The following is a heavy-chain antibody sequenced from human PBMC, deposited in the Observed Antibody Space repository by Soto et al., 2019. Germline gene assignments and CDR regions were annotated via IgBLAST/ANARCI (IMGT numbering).Heavy chain of an antibody. Sequence: KPSETLSLTCAVYGGSFSGYYWSWIRQPPGKGLEWIGEINHSGSTNYNPSLKSRVTISVDTSKNQFSLKLSSVTAADTAVYYCARGGDTAMVNYFDYWGQGTLVTVSS. CDR1: GGSFSGYY. V-gene: IGHV4-34*01. CDR2: INHSGST. J-gene: IGHJ4*02. D-gene: IGHD5-18*01. CDR3: ARGGDTAMVNYFDY.